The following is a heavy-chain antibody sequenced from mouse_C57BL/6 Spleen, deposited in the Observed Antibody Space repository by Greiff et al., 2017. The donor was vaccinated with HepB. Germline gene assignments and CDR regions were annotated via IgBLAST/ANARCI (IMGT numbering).Heavy chain of an antibody. J-gene: IGHJ4*01. CDR3: ARDSYYYAMDY. CDR2: ISSGSSTI. D-gene: IGHD3-2*01. Sequence: EVNVVESGGGLVKPGWSLKLSCAASGFTFSDYGMHWVRQAPEKGLEWVAYISSGSSTIYYADTVKGRFTISRDNAKNTLFLQLTSLRSEDTAMYYCARDSYYYAMDYWGQGTSVTVSS. V-gene: IGHV5-17*01. CDR1: GFTFSDYG.